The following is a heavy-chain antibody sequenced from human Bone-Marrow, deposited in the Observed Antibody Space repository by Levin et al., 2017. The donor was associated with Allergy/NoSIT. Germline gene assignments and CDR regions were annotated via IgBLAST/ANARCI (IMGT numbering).Heavy chain of an antibody. V-gene: IGHV3-53*01. Sequence: PGGSLRLSCAASGFTVSSNYMSWVRQAPGKGLEWVSVIYSGGSTYYADSVKGRFTISRDNSKNTLYLQMNSLRAEDTAVYYCRCTYPRADPHAFDIWGQGTMVTVSS. CDR3: RCTYPRADPHAFDI. J-gene: IGHJ3*02. CDR2: IYSGGST. D-gene: IGHD2-15*01. CDR1: GFTVSSNY.